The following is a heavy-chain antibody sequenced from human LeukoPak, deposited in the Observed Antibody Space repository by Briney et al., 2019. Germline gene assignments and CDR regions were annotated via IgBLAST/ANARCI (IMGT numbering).Heavy chain of an antibody. V-gene: IGHV3-23*01. D-gene: IGHD3-22*01. J-gene: IGHJ4*02. Sequence: GGSLRLSCAASGFTFSSYAMSWVRQAPGKGLEWVSAISGSGGSTYYADSVKGRFTISRDNSKNTLYLQMNSLRAEDTAVYYCAKQLYDSSGYYYEREGFDYWGQGTLVTVSS. CDR1: GFTFSSYA. CDR2: ISGSGGST. CDR3: AKQLYDSSGYYYEREGFDY.